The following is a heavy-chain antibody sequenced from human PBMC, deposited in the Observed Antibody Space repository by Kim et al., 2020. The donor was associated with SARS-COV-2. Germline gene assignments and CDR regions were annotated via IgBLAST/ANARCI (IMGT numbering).Heavy chain of an antibody. J-gene: IGHJ4*02. V-gene: IGHV3-15*01. D-gene: IGHD2-8*01. Sequence: GGSLRLSCAASGFTFSNAWMSWVRQAPGKGLEWVGRIKSKTDGGTTDYAAPVKGRFTISRDDSKNTLYLQMNSLKTEDTAVYYCTTDHRDIVLMVSLVDDYWGQGTLVTVSS. CDR2: IKSKTDGGTT. CDR1: GFTFSNAW. CDR3: TTDHRDIVLMVSLVDDY.